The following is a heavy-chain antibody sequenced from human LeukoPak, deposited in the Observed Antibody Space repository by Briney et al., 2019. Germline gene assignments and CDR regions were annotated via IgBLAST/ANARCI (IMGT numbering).Heavy chain of an antibody. Sequence: GASVKVSCKASGYTFTSYGISWVRQAPGQGLEWMGWISAYNGNTNYAQKLQGRVTMTTDTSTSTAYMELRSLRSDDTAVYYCARDGKRHYYGSGSYSNWFDPWGQGTLVTVSS. CDR1: GYTFTSYG. CDR3: ARDGKRHYYGSGSYSNWFDP. D-gene: IGHD3-10*01. J-gene: IGHJ5*02. V-gene: IGHV1-18*01. CDR2: ISAYNGNT.